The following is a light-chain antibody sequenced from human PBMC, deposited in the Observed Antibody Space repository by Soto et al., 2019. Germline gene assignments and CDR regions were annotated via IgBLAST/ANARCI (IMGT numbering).Light chain of an antibody. CDR2: KAS. J-gene: IGKJ1*01. Sequence: DIQMPQSPSTLSASVGDRVTITCRASQSISTLLAGYQQRPGKAPTLLIYKASSLESGVPSRFIGSGSGTEFTLTISSLQPDDFATYYCQQYSTYPWTFGQGTKVEVK. V-gene: IGKV1-5*03. CDR3: QQYSTYPWT. CDR1: QSISTL.